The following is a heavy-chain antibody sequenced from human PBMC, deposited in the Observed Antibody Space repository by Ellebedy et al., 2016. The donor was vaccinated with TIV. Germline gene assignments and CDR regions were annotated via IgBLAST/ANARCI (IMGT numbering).Heavy chain of an antibody. CDR3: ARGGSLVGAIDY. Sequence: MPSETLSLTCTVSGGSIGSYYWSWIRQPPGKGLEWIGYIYYSGSTNYNPSLKSRVTISVDTSKNQFSLKLSSVTAADTAVYYCARGGSLVGAIDYWGQGTLVTVSS. V-gene: IGHV4-59*01. J-gene: IGHJ4*02. CDR2: IYYSGST. CDR1: GGSIGSYY. D-gene: IGHD1-26*01.